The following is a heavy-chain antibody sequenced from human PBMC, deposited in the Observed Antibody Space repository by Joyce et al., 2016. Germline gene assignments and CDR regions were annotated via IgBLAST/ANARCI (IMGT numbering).Heavy chain of an antibody. CDR3: AGTFNYPHHDGMDV. V-gene: IGHV1-69*02. CDR2: IIPMLNMT. Sequence: QVHLVQSGAEVKKSGSSVKVSCKASGGSFNKYTVSWVRQAPGQGLAWRGRIIPMLNMTRYAQEFQGRVTITADKSTTTAYMQLTGLRSDDTAVYFCAGTFNYPHHDGMDVWGQGTTVTVSS. J-gene: IGHJ6*02. CDR1: GGSFNKYT. D-gene: IGHD5-24*01.